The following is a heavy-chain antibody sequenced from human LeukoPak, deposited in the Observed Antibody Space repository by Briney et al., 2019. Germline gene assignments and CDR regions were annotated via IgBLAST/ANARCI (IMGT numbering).Heavy chain of an antibody. CDR1: GYTFTTYY. Sequence: ASVKVSCKASGYTFTTYYIHWVRKPPEQGLEWMGIINPTGGSTTYAQKFQGRVTMTRDTSTSTVFMEVNSLRSEDTAVYYCALYSSTWYWGQGTLVTVSS. D-gene: IGHD6-13*01. J-gene: IGHJ4*02. V-gene: IGHV1-46*01. CDR2: INPTGGST. CDR3: ALYSSTWY.